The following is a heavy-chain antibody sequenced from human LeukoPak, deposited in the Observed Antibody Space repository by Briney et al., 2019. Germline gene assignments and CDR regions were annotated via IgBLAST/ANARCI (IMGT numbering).Heavy chain of an antibody. D-gene: IGHD2-21*02. J-gene: IGHJ4*02. CDR2: ITPIFGTA. CDR1: GGTFSSYA. Sequence: SVKVSCKASGGTFSSYAISWVRQAPGQGLEWMGGITPIFGTANYAQKFQGRVTITADESTSTAYMELSSLRSEDTAVYYCARAPRWYCGGDCYLNWGQGTLVTVSS. CDR3: ARAPRWYCGGDCYLN. V-gene: IGHV1-69*01.